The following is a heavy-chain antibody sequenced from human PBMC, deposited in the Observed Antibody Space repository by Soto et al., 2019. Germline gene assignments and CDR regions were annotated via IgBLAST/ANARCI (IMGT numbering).Heavy chain of an antibody. CDR2: LYGNGGGI. V-gene: IGHV3-23*01. D-gene: IGHD2-8*01. CDR1: GVTISPCA. CDR3: AKDRQPDGLWPFDH. Sequence: RDSCGVVGVTISPCALRRVRQETGKGLEWVSGLYGNGGGITYADSVKGRFTISRDNSNNMLYLQMHSLRAEDTAVYYCAKDRQPDGLWPFDHWGQGTLVTVSS. J-gene: IGHJ4*02.